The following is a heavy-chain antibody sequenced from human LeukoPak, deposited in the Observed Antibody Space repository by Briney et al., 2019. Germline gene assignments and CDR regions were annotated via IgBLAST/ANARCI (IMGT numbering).Heavy chain of an antibody. J-gene: IGHJ4*02. D-gene: IGHD1-1*01. CDR3: ARDLQPTLWSNFDY. V-gene: IGHV3-48*03. Sequence: PGGSLRLSCAASGFTFSSYEMNWVRRAPGKGLEWASYISSSGSTIYYADSVKGRFTISRDNAKNSLYLQMNSLRAEDTAVYYCARDLQPTLWSNFDYWGQGTLVTVSS. CDR1: GFTFSSYE. CDR2: ISSSGSTI.